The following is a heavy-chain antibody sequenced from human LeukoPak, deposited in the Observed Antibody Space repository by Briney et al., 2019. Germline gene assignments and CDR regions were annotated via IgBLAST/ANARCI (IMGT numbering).Heavy chain of an antibody. J-gene: IGHJ4*02. CDR2: IYYSGST. Sequence: KPSETLSLTCTVSGGSISSSSYYWGWIRQPPGKGLEWIGSIYYSGSTYYNPSLKSRVTISVDTSKNQFSLKLSSVTAADTAVYYCARLGSGVRGAYTDYWGQGTLVTVSS. CDR3: ARLGSGVRGAYTDY. D-gene: IGHD3-10*01. CDR1: GGSISSSSYY. V-gene: IGHV4-39*01.